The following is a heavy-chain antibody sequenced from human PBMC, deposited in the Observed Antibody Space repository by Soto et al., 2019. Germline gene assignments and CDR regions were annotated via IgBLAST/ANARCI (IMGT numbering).Heavy chain of an antibody. J-gene: IGHJ5*02. CDR3: ARACSSTSCYNWFDP. Sequence: EVQLVESGGGLVQPGGSLRLFCAASGFTFSSYWMSWVRQAPGKGLEWVANIKQDGSEKYYVDSVKGRFTISRDNAKNSLYLQMNSLRAEDTAVYYCARACSSTSCYNWFDPWGQGTLVTVSS. CDR2: IKQDGSEK. V-gene: IGHV3-7*04. D-gene: IGHD2-2*01. CDR1: GFTFSSYW.